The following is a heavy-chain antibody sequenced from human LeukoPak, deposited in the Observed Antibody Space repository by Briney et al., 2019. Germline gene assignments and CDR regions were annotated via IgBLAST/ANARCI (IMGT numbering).Heavy chain of an antibody. CDR2: INWNGGST. CDR3: AKLRELRDYFDY. V-gene: IGHV3-23*01. Sequence: GGSLRLSCVDSGFTFSSYAMSWVHQAPGKGLEWVSGINWNGGSTGYADSVKGRFTISRDNSKNTLYLQMNSLRAEDTAVYYCAKLRELRDYFDYWGQGTLVTVSS. CDR1: GFTFSSYA. D-gene: IGHD1-26*01. J-gene: IGHJ4*02.